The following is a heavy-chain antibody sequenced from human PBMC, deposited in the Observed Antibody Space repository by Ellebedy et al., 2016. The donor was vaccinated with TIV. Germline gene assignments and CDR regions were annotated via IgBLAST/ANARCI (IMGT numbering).Heavy chain of an antibody. CDR1: GFTFSNAW. V-gene: IGHV3-15*01. CDR3: TTDPYSSGSKDWDY. Sequence: GESLKISCAASGFTFSNAWMSWVRQAPGKGLEWVGRIKSKTDGGSTDYAAPVKGRFTISRDDSKNTLYLQMNSLKTEDTAVYYCTTDPYSSGSKDWDYWGQGTLVTVSS. D-gene: IGHD6-19*01. CDR2: IKSKTDGGST. J-gene: IGHJ4*02.